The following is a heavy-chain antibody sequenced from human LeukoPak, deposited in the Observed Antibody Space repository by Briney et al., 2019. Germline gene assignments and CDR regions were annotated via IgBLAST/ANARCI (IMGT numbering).Heavy chain of an antibody. V-gene: IGHV3-7*01. CDR2: IKQDGNEK. J-gene: IGHJ4*02. Sequence: GGSLRLSCAASGFIFRNHWMSWFRKVPGGGRNWLPNIKQDGNEKHYVDSVEGRFTLSRDDSKNSLYLQMNSLRVDDSAVYYCARGPNYGDRVDYFDYWGQGTLVTVSS. CDR1: GFIFRNHW. CDR3: ARGPNYGDRVDYFDY. D-gene: IGHD4-17*01.